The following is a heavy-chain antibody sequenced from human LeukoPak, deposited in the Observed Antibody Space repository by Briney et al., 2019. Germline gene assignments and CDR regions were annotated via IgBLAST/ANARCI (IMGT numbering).Heavy chain of an antibody. CDR3: ARDSMAIVVVPAAQIDYYYYYYIDV. CDR1: GGSISSGSYY. CDR2: IYTGGST. J-gene: IGHJ6*03. V-gene: IGHV4-61*02. Sequence: SETLSLTCTVSGGSISSGSYYWSWIRQPAGKGLEWIGRIYTGGSTNYNPSLKSRVTISVDTSKNQFSLKLSSVTAADTAVYYCARDSMAIVVVPAAQIDYYYYYYIDVWGKGTTVTVSS. D-gene: IGHD2-2*03.